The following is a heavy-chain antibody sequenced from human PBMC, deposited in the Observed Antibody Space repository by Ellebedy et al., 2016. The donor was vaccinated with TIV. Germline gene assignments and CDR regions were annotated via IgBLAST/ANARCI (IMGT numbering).Heavy chain of an antibody. CDR1: GGSISSYY. J-gene: IGHJ4*02. D-gene: IGHD3-10*01. Sequence: MPSETLSLTCPLSGGSISSYYWSWIRQPPGKELEWIGYIYYSGSTNYNPSLKSRVTISVDTSKNQFSLKLSSVTAADTAVYYCARGYYYGSGNSRFAYWGQGTLDTVSS. V-gene: IGHV4-59*08. CDR3: ARGYYYGSGNSRFAY. CDR2: IYYSGST.